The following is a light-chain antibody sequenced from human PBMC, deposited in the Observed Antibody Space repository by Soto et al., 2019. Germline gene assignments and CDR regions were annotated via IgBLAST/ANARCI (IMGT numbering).Light chain of an antibody. Sequence: IWYTHYPGSLSLSPVERATLYCRASQSVSSSYLAWYQQKPGQAPRLLIYGASSRATGIPERFSGSGSGTDFTLTISRLEPEDFAVYYCQQYSSWPRAFGQGTKVDIK. CDR3: QQYSSWPRA. J-gene: IGKJ1*01. CDR2: GAS. CDR1: QSVSSSY. V-gene: IGKV3-20*01.